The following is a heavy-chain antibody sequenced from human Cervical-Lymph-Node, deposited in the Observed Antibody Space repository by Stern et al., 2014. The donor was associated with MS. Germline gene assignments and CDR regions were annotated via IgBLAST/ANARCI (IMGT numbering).Heavy chain of an antibody. V-gene: IGHV3-53*01. CDR3: ARDTSSPERSDW. CDR2: ITNVGST. Sequence: EVQLVESGGGVIQPGGSLRLSCTAPGFTVSGDYMTWVRQAPGKGLEWVSLITNVGSTFYTDSVKGRFTISRDDSKNAVYLHMTSLRAEDTAMYYCARDTSSPERSDWWGQGTLVTVSS. D-gene: IGHD1-1*01. J-gene: IGHJ4*02. CDR1: GFTVSGDY.